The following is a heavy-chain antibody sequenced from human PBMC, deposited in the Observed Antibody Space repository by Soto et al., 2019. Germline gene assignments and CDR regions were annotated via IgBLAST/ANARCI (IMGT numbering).Heavy chain of an antibody. CDR3: ARGRASKDYDILTGYYAPKYYFDY. Sequence: EVQLVESGGGLVQPGGSLRLSCAASGFTFSSYSMNWVRQAPGKGLEWVSYISSSSSTIYYADSVKGRFTITRDNAKTSRYLEMNILRDEDTAVYYCARGRASKDYDILTGYYAPKYYFDYWGQGTLVTVSS. J-gene: IGHJ4*02. D-gene: IGHD3-9*01. CDR2: ISSSSSTI. V-gene: IGHV3-48*02. CDR1: GFTFSSYS.